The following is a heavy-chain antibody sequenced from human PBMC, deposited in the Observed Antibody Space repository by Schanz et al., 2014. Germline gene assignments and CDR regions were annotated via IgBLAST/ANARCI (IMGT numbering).Heavy chain of an antibody. CDR1: GYTFISYG. D-gene: IGHD3-16*01. Sequence: QVQLVQSGAEVRKPGASVKVSCKASGYTFISYGISWVRQAPGQRLEWMGRIIPILGIATYAQKFQGRLTITADKSTSTAYMELSSLRSEDTAHYYCVRVPSRDVSFDLWGRGTLVTVSS. J-gene: IGHJ2*01. V-gene: IGHV1-69*04. CDR2: IIPILGIA. CDR3: VRVPSRDVSFDL.